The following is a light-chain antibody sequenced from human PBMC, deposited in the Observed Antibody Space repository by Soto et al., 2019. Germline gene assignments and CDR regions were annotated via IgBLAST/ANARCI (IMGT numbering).Light chain of an antibody. Sequence: EIVMTQSPATLSVSPGERATLSCRASQSVSSNLAWYQQKPGQTPRLLIYDASSRATGIPARFSGSGSGTDFTLTISSLQSEXFAVXYXQQXNNWPLTFGGGTNVEIK. J-gene: IGKJ4*01. V-gene: IGKV3-15*01. CDR1: QSVSSN. CDR3: QQXNNWPLT. CDR2: DAS.